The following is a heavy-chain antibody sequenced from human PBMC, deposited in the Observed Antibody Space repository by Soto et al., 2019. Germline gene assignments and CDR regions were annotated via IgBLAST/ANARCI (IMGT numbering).Heavy chain of an antibody. D-gene: IGHD5-12*01. J-gene: IGHJ3*02. CDR2: INPNSGGT. CDR3: ARGMATIASAFDI. Sequence: VASVKVSCKASGYTFTGYYMHWVRQAPGQGLEWMGWINPNSGGTNYAQKFQGRVTMTRDTSISTAYMELSRLRSDDTAVYYCARGMATIASAFDIWGQGTMVTVSS. CDR1: GYTFTGYY. V-gene: IGHV1-2*02.